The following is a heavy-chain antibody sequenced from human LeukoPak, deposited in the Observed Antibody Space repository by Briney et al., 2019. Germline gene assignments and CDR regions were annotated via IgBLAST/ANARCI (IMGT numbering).Heavy chain of an antibody. Sequence: GASVKVSCKASGYTFTSYGISWVRQAPGQGLEWMGWISAHNGNTNYAQKLQGRVTMTTDTSTSTVYMELRSLRSDDTAVYYCARVGGYSSGWHGGRWDYWGQGTLVTVSS. J-gene: IGHJ4*02. CDR3: ARVGGYSSGWHGGRWDY. D-gene: IGHD6-19*01. CDR2: ISAHNGNT. V-gene: IGHV1-18*01. CDR1: GYTFTSYG.